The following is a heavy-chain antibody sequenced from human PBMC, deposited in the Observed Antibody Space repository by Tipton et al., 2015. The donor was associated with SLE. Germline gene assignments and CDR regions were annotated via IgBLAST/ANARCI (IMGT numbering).Heavy chain of an antibody. CDR3: ARDGTVISGYDY. CDR1: GYSISSGYF. J-gene: IGHJ4*02. V-gene: IGHV4-38-2*02. CDR2: IHHSGST. Sequence: TLSLTCTVSGYSISSGYFWGWIRQPPGKGLEWIGEIHHSGSTSLSPSLKSRVTVSLDTSKSQLSLKLTSVTAADTAAYYCARDGTVISGYDYWGQGTRVTVSA. D-gene: IGHD4-23*01.